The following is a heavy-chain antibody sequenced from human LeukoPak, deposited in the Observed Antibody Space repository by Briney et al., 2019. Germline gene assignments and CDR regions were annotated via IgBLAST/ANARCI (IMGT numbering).Heavy chain of an antibody. J-gene: IGHJ6*03. V-gene: IGHV3-21*01. CDR2: ITRDSIYT. Sequence: GGSLRLSCTASGFTFNNYNMNWVRQTPGKGLEWVSSITRDSIYTFYADSVRGRFTISRDNAKNSLSLQMNSLRAEDTAVYYCARDPYNGYYGDDYYYYMDVWGKGTTVTISS. D-gene: IGHD3-3*01. CDR1: GFTFNNYN. CDR3: ARDPYNGYYGDDYYYYMDV.